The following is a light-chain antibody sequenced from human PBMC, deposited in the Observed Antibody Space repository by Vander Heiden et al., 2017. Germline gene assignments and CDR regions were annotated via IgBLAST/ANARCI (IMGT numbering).Light chain of an antibody. V-gene: IGKV1-9*01. J-gene: IGKJ4*01. Sequence: DIQLTQSPSFLSASVGDRVTITCRASQGISSYLAWYQQKPGKAPKLLIYAASTLQRGVQSRFSGSGAGTEFTLTISSRQPEDFATYYCQQRNSDPPELTFGGGTKVEIK. CDR2: AAS. CDR1: QGISSY. CDR3: QQRNSDPPELT.